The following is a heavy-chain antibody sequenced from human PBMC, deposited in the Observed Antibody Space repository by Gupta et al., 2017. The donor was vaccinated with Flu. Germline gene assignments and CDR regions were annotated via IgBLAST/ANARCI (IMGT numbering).Heavy chain of an antibody. CDR3: ARNRGWQQFDS. Sequence: FTFRSYWMDWVGQAPGKGLEWVANIAADGSVKNYADSVKGRFTISRDDAKNSLYLQMNSLRAEDTARYYCARNRGWQQFDSWGQGALVTVSS. V-gene: IGHV3-7*01. CDR2: IAADGSVK. J-gene: IGHJ5*01. CDR1: FTFRSYW. D-gene: IGHD3-10*01.